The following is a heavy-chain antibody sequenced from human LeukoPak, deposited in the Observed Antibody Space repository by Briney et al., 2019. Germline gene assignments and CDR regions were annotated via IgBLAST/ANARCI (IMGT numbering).Heavy chain of an antibody. CDR3: AIHYYDSSGYLYYFDY. J-gene: IGHJ4*02. CDR2: ISTYNGNT. D-gene: IGHD3-22*01. Sequence: ASVKVSCKASGYTFTSYGISWVRQAPGPGLGWMGWISTYNGNTNYAQKLQGRVTMTTDTSTSTAYMELRSLRSDDTAVYYCAIHYYDSSGYLYYFDYWGQGTLVTVSS. V-gene: IGHV1-18*01. CDR1: GYTFTSYG.